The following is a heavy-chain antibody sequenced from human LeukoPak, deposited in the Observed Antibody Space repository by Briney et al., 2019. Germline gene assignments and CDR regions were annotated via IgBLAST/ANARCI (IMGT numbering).Heavy chain of an antibody. D-gene: IGHD2-2*02. CDR1: GGSISSYY. CDR2: ISGSGST. CDR3: ARGDIVVVPAAIASWFDP. J-gene: IGHJ5*02. Sequence: NPSETLSLTCTVSGGSISSYYWHWIRQTPGKGLEWIGYISGSGSTDYNPSLKSRVTISVDTSKNQFSLKLSSVTAADTAVYYCARGDIVVVPAAIASWFDPWGQGTLVTVSS. V-gene: IGHV4-59*12.